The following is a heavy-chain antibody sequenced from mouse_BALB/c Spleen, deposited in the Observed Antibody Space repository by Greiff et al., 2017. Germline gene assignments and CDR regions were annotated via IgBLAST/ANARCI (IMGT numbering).Heavy chain of an antibody. Sequence: EVMLVESGGGLVKPGGSLKLSCAASGFTFSSYTMSWVRQTPEKRLEWVATISSGGSYTYYPDSVKGRFTISRDNAKNTLYLQMSSLKSEDTAMYYCARDDSGVMDYWGQGTSVTVSS. CDR3: ARDDSGVMDY. D-gene: IGHD4-1*01. CDR2: ISSGGSYT. CDR1: GFTFSSYT. J-gene: IGHJ4*01. V-gene: IGHV5-6-4*01.